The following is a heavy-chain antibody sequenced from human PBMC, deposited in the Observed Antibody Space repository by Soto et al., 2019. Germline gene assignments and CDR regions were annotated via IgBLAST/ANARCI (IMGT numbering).Heavy chain of an antibody. V-gene: IGHV4-34*01. J-gene: IGHJ4*02. D-gene: IGHD3-16*02. CDR3: ARGRSRPGY. CDR1: GGSFSGYY. CDR2: INHSGST. Sequence: SSTLSLTCAFYGGSFSGYYWSWIRQPPGKGLEWIGEINHSGSTNYNPSLKSRVTISIDTSKNQFSLKLTSVPAADTAVYYCARGRSRPGYWGQGTLVTVSS.